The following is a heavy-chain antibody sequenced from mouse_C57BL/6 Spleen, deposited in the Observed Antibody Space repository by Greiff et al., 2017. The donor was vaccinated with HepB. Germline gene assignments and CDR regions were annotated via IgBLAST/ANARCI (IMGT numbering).Heavy chain of an antibody. J-gene: IGHJ2*01. CDR1: GYTFTSYW. Sequence: EVQLQQSGTVLARPGASVKMSCKTSGYTFTSYWMHWVKQRPGQGLEWIGAIYPGNSDTSYNQKFKGKAKLTAVTSASTAYMELSSLTNEDSAVYYCTRERTYYSAWDYWGQGTTLTVSS. V-gene: IGHV1-5*01. CDR2: IYPGNSDT. CDR3: TRERTYYSAWDY. D-gene: IGHD2-12*01.